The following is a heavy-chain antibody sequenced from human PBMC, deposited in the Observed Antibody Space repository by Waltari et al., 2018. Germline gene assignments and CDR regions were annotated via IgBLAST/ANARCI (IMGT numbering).Heavy chain of an antibody. CDR3: AGSYSNYINRIFSATWP. CDR2: INHSGST. D-gene: IGHD4-4*01. J-gene: IGHJ4*02. Sequence: QVQLQQWGAGLLKPSETLSLTCAVDGGSFSGYFWSWCRQPPGKGLEWIGEINHSGSTNYNPSLKSRVTISVDTSHRQFSLKLSSVTAADTAVYYCAGSYSNYINRIFSATWPWGQGTLVTVST. CDR1: GGSFSGYF. V-gene: IGHV4-34*02.